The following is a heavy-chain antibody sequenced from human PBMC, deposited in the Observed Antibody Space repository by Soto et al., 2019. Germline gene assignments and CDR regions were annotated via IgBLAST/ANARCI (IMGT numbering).Heavy chain of an antibody. CDR1: GFTFRDYA. CDR3: STNYYDSRGYDNWFDP. D-gene: IGHD3-22*01. Sequence: GGSLRLSCTASGFTFRDYAMSWFRQAPGKGLEWVGFIRSKAYSGTVVYTASVKGRFTISRDDSKSIAYLQMKSLKTEDTAVFFCSTNYYDSRGYDNWFDPWGQGTLVTVSS. CDR2: IRSKAYSGTV. J-gene: IGHJ5*02. V-gene: IGHV3-49*01.